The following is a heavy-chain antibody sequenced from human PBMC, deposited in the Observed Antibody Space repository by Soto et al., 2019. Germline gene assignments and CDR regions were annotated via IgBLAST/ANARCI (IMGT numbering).Heavy chain of an antibody. CDR3: ATYYDILPGYYGLWN. J-gene: IGHJ4*02. D-gene: IGHD3-9*01. Sequence: QVQLQESGPGLVKPSETLSLTCTVSGGSISSYYWTWIRQPPGKRLEWIGYIYYTGNTNYNPSLKSRVTISIDTSKNQFSLKLGSVTAADTAVYYCATYYDILPGYYGLWNWGQGTLVTVSS. CDR2: IYYTGNT. V-gene: IGHV4-59*01. CDR1: GGSISSYY.